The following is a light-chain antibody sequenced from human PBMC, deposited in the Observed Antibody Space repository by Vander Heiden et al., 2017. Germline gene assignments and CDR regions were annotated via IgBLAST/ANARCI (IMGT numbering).Light chain of an antibody. CDR3: AAWDDSLNGPV. CDR2: SHN. Sequence: QSVLTQPPSASGPPARSVTTSYSCRSTIIGSKSVNWYQQLPGTAPKLLIYSHNQRPSGVPDRFSASKSGTSASLAISGLQSEDEADYYCAAWDDSLNGPVFGGGTKLTVL. J-gene: IGLJ2*01. CDR1: STIIGSKS. V-gene: IGLV1-44*01.